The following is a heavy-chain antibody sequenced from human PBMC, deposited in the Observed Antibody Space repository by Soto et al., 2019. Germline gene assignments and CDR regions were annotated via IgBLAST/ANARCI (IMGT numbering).Heavy chain of an antibody. Sequence: GASVKVSCKASGYTFTSYYIHWVRQAPGQGLEWVGWINPITGGTNYAPKFQGRVTMTRDTSITTAYMELSRLRSDDTAVYYCARGFPNLVYFDFWGQGTLVTVSS. V-gene: IGHV1-2*02. CDR2: INPITGGT. CDR1: GYTFTSYY. J-gene: IGHJ4*02. D-gene: IGHD3-9*01. CDR3: ARGFPNLVYFDF.